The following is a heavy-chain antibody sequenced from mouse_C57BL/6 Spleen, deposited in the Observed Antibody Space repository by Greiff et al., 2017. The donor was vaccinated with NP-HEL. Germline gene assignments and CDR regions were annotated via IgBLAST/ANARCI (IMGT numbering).Heavy chain of an antibody. CDR3: TRVGYDNPMGD. D-gene: IGHD2-10*02. J-gene: IGHJ4*01. Sequence: EVKLMESGEGLVKPGGSLKLSCAASGFTFSSYAMSWVRQTPVNRLEWVAYISPGGDYIHYADTVKGRFTISSAYSRKALYRRMSRLKSEDTAMYCCTRVGYDNPMGDWGQGASVTVSS. V-gene: IGHV5-9-1*02. CDR1: GFTFSSYA. CDR2: ISPGGDYI.